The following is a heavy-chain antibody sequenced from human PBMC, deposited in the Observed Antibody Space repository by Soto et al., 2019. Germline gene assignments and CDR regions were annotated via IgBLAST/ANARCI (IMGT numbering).Heavy chain of an antibody. Sequence: PSETLSLTCAVSGYSISSGYYWGWIRRPPGKGLEWIGSIYHSGSTHYNPSLKSRVTISGDTSKNQFSLKLSSVTAADTAVYYCARAFPAYYYHSSGYSGYFDYWGQGTLVTVSS. J-gene: IGHJ4*02. CDR3: ARAFPAYYYHSSGYSGYFDY. V-gene: IGHV4-38-2*01. D-gene: IGHD3-22*01. CDR2: IYHSGST. CDR1: GYSISSGYY.